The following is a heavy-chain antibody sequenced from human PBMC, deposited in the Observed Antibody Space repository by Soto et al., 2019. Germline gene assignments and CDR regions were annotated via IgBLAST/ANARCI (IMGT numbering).Heavy chain of an antibody. V-gene: IGHV3-33*01. CDR2: IYYDGSNE. CDR1: EFTFSNFG. Sequence: QVQLVESGGGVVQPGRSLRLSCAASEFTFSNFGMHWVRQARGKGLEWVAVIYYDGSNEYYADSVKGRFTISRDNSKNTLYLQMNSLRAEDTAVYYCARVDVVVAADAFDIWGQGTMVTVSS. D-gene: IGHD2-15*01. CDR3: ARVDVVVAADAFDI. J-gene: IGHJ3*02.